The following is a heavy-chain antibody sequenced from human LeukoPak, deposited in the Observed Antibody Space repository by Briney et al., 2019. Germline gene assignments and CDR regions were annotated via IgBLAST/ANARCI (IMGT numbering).Heavy chain of an antibody. CDR3: ARDTKLAY. D-gene: IGHD1-1*01. J-gene: IGHJ4*02. V-gene: IGHV3-7*01. CDR2: MNQDGSET. CDR1: GFTFSSYA. Sequence: PGGSLRLSCAASGFTFSSYAMHWVRQTPGQGLEWVANMNQDGSETYYVASVKGRFTISRDNAQNSLYLQMNSLRAEDTAVYYCARDTKLAYWGQGTLVTVSS.